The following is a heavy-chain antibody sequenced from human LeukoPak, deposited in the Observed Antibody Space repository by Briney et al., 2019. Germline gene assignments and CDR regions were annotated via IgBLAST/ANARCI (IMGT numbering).Heavy chain of an antibody. CDR1: GFTFSSYA. D-gene: IGHD6-19*01. V-gene: IGHV3-23*01. CDR2: ISGSGGST. J-gene: IGHJ4*02. CDR3: AKGTLSSGWSLGSYFDY. Sequence: GGSLRLSCAASGFTFSSYAMSWVRQAPGKGLEWVSAISGSGGSTYYADSVKGRFTISRDNSKNTLYLQMNSLRAEDTAVYYCAKGTLSSGWSLGSYFDYWGQGTLVTVSS.